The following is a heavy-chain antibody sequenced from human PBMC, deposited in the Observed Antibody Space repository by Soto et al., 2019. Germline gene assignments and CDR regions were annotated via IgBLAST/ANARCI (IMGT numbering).Heavy chain of an antibody. Sequence: ASVKVSCKASGYTFTSYAMHWVRQAPGQRLEWMGWINAGNGNTKYSQKFQGRVTITRDTSASTAYMELSSLRSEDTAVYYCARDQPGGDYYYGMDVWGQGTTVTVSS. V-gene: IGHV1-3*01. J-gene: IGHJ6*02. CDR3: ARDQPGGDYYYGMDV. CDR2: INAGNGNT. D-gene: IGHD3-10*01. CDR1: GYTFTSYA.